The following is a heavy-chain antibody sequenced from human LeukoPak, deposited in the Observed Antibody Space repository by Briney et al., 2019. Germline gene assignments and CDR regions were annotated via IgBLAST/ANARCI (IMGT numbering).Heavy chain of an antibody. CDR2: ISWNSGSI. CDR1: GFTFDDYA. Sequence: GRSLRLSCAASGFTFDDYAMHWVRQAPGKGLEWVSGISWNSGSIGYADSVKGRFTISRDNAKNSLYLQMNSLRAEDTALYYCAKDRTVGLLVGYMDVWGKGTTVTVSS. CDR3: AKDRTVGLLVGYMDV. J-gene: IGHJ6*03. V-gene: IGHV3-9*01. D-gene: IGHD4-23*01.